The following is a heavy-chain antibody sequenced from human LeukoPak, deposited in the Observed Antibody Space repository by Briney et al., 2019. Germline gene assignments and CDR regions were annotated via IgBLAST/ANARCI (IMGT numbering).Heavy chain of an antibody. CDR3: ARERFSRGYSYGYYYYYGMDV. J-gene: IGHJ6*02. D-gene: IGHD5-18*01. CDR2: IIPIFGTA. CDR1: GGTFSSYA. Sequence: SVKVSFKASGGTFSSYAISWVRQAPGQGLEWMGGIIPIFGTANYAQKFQGRVTITADESTSTAYMELSSLRSEDTAVYYCARERFSRGYSYGYYYYYGMDVWGQGTTVTVSS. V-gene: IGHV1-69*01.